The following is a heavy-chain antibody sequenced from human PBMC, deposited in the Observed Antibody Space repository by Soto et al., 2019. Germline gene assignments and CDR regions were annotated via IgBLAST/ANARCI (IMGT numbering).Heavy chain of an antibody. CDR2: IDAGNGKT. CDR3: ARGRGWYEY. Sequence: QVQLVQSGAEVKKPGASVKVSCKASGYIFNRYVMHWVRQAPGQRPEWMGWIDAGNGKTKYSEKFQGRVTITRDTSASTAYMELTTLRSEDTAVYYCARGRGWYEYWGQGTQV. CDR1: GYIFNRYV. D-gene: IGHD6-19*01. V-gene: IGHV1-3*01. J-gene: IGHJ4*02.